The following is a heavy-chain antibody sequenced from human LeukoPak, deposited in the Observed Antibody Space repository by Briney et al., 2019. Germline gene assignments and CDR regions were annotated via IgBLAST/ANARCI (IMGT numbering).Heavy chain of an antibody. CDR2: IYYSGST. V-gene: IGHV4-59*02. CDR3: ARVSRLRFLEWLLPGLNFDY. Sequence: PSETLSLTCTVSGGSVSSYYWGWIRQPPGKGLEWIGYIYYSGSTNYNPSLKSRVTISVDTSKNQFSLKLSSVTAADTAVYYCARVSRLRFLEWLLPGLNFDYWGQGTLVTVSS. J-gene: IGHJ4*02. D-gene: IGHD3-3*01. CDR1: GGSVSSYY.